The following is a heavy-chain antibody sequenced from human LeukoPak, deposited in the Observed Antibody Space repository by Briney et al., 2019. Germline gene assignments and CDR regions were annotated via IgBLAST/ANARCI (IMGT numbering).Heavy chain of an antibody. CDR1: GGSFSGYY. J-gene: IGHJ4*02. CDR2: INHSGST. V-gene: IGHV4-34*01. D-gene: IGHD3-10*01. CDR3: ARGGAAYGSGSYFPFDY. Sequence: SETLSLTCAVYGGSFSGYYWSWIRQPPGKGLEWIGEINHSGSTNYNPSLKSRVTISVDTSKNQFSLKLSSVTAADTAVYYCARGGAAYGSGSYFPFDYWGQETLVTVSS.